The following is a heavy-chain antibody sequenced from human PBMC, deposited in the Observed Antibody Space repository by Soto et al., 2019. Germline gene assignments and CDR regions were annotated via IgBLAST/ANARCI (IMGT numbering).Heavy chain of an antibody. D-gene: IGHD2-2*01. Sequence: GGSLRLSCAASGFTFSNYGMHLIRQAQGKGLEWVAVICSNSSYKYYADSVKGRFTISRDNAKNSLYLQMNSLRAEDTAVYYCARVKSVGYCSSTSCYAGILPWFDPWGQGTLVTVSS. J-gene: IGHJ5*02. CDR2: ICSNSSYK. V-gene: IGHV3-21*01. CDR3: ARVKSVGYCSSTSCYAGILPWFDP. CDR1: GFTFSNYG.